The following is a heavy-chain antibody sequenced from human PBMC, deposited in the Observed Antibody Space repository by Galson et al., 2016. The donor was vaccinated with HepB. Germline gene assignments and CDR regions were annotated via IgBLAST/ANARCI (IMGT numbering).Heavy chain of an antibody. CDR2: IWYDGSNK. D-gene: IGHD4-17*01. CDR3: ARDKGGDYGYYYYGMDV. J-gene: IGHJ6*04. Sequence: SLRLSCAASGFTFSSYGMHWVRQAPGMGLEWVAVIWYDGSNKYYADSVKGRFTISRDNSKNTLYLQMNSLRAEDTAVYHCARDKGGDYGYYYYGMDVWGKGTTVTVSS. CDR1: GFTFSSYG. V-gene: IGHV3-33*08.